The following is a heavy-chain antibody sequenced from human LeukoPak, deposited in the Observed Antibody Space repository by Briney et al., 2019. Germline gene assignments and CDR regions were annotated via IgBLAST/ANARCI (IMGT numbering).Heavy chain of an antibody. CDR2: ISAYNGNT. CDR3: AKVELWFGESSFDP. V-gene: IGHV1-18*01. Sequence: ASVKVSCKAPGYTFTSYGISWVRQAPGQGLEWMGWISAYNGNTNYAQKLQGRVTMTTDTSTSTAYMELRSLRSDDAAVYYCAKVELWFGESSFDPWGQGTLVTVSS. D-gene: IGHD3-10*01. J-gene: IGHJ5*02. CDR1: GYTFTSYG.